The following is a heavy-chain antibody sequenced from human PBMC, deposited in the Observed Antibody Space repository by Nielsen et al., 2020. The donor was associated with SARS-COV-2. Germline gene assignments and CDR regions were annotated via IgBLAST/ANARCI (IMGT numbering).Heavy chain of an antibody. V-gene: IGHV3-30*04. J-gene: IGHJ4*02. Sequence: GESLKISCAASGFAFSSYAMHWVRQAPGKGLEWVAVISYDGSNKYYADSVKGRFTISRDNSKNTLYLQMNSLRAEDTAVYYCARAATWIVVVSPFDYWGQGTLVTASS. CDR1: GFAFSSYA. D-gene: IGHD3-22*01. CDR2: ISYDGSNK. CDR3: ARAATWIVVVSPFDY.